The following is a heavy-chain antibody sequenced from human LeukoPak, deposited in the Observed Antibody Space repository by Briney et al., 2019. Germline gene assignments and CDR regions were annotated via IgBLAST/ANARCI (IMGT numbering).Heavy chain of an antibody. CDR3: ARDGTGGATAGFDS. D-gene: IGHD3-16*01. J-gene: IGHJ4*02. CDR2: IIPILGIA. CDR1: GGTFSSYA. Sequence: GASVKVSCKASGGTFSSYAISWVRQAPGQGLEWMGRIIPILGIANYAQKFQGRVTIAADKSTSTAYMELSSLRSEDTAVYYCARDGTGGATAGFDSWGQGTLVTVSS. V-gene: IGHV1-69*04.